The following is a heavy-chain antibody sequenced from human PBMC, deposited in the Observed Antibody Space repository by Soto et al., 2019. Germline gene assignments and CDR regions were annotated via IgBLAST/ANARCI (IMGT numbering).Heavy chain of an antibody. CDR3: AMVDVYVTPSPQDV. CDR2: INTYNGNT. CDR1: GYTFTRYG. J-gene: IGHJ6*02. V-gene: IGHV1-18*01. D-gene: IGHD3-16*01. Sequence: QVQLVQSGAEVKNPGASVKVSCKASGYTFTRYGIGWARQAPGQGLEWMGWINTYNGNTNYAQNVQGRVTLTTDTSTSTAYMELRSRRSNDTAIYDCAMVDVYVTPSPQDVWGQGTTVIVSS.